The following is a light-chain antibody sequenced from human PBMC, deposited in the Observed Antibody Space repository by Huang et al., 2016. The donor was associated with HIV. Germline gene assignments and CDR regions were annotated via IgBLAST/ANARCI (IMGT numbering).Light chain of an antibody. CDR3: QQYDSSQGIS. V-gene: IGKV3-20*01. CDR2: GAS. CDR1: QTIKNIY. Sequence: EIVLTQSPDTLSWSPGERATVSCRVSQTIKNIYLAWYQQKPGQGPRLLIYGASSRATDIPDRFSGSGSGTDFTLTINRLEPEDFAVYYCQQYDSSQGISFGQGTRLEMK. J-gene: IGKJ5*01.